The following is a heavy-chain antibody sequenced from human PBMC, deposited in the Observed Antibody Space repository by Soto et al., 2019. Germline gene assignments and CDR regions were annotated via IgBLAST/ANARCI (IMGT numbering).Heavy chain of an antibody. D-gene: IGHD2-15*01. Sequence: EVQLVESGGGLVQPGGSLRLSCAASGFTFSTYWMHWVRQVPGKGLVWVSRVNPDGTTTNYAVSVKGRFTISRDNAKNTLHLQMNSLRVDDTAVYFCARELAAVDDSWGQGTLVTVSS. J-gene: IGHJ4*02. CDR2: VNPDGTTT. V-gene: IGHV3-74*01. CDR1: GFTFSTYW. CDR3: ARELAAVDDS.